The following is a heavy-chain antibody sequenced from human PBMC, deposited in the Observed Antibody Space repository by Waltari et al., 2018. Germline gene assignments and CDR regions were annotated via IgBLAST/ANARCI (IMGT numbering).Heavy chain of an antibody. CDR1: GGSISSYS. D-gene: IGHD5-12*01. J-gene: IGHJ5*02. CDR2: IYYGGGT. CDR3: ARGDLGGATT. V-gene: IGHV4-59*01. Sequence: QVQLQESGPGLVKPSETLSLTCTVSGGSISSYSWSWIRQPPGKGLEWTVYIYYGGGTTDTPSLKSGVTISVDTSKNQFSLKLSSVTAADTAVYYCARGDLGGATTWGQGTLVTVSS.